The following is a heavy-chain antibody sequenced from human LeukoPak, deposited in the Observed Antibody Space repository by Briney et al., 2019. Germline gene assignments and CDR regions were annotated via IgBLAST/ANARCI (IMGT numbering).Heavy chain of an antibody. V-gene: IGHV4-31*03. Sequence: KPSETLSLTCTVSGGSISSGGYYWSWIRQHPGKGLEWIGYIYYSGSTYYNPSLKSRVTISVDTSKNQFSLKPSSVTAADTAVYYCARGRKAITIFGVVSYFDYWGQGTLVTVSS. D-gene: IGHD3-3*01. CDR3: ARGRKAITIFGVVSYFDY. CDR1: GGSISSGGYY. CDR2: IYYSGST. J-gene: IGHJ4*02.